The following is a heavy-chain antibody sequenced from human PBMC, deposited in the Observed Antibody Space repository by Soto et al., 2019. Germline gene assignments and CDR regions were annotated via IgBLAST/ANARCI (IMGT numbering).Heavy chain of an antibody. J-gene: IGHJ4*02. CDR3: AIVRVADSPLDH. CDR1: GFIFSNYG. V-gene: IGHV3-30*02. D-gene: IGHD3-10*02. CDR2: ISYDGSDI. Sequence: QVQLVESGGGVVQPGGSLRLSCAGSGFIFSNYGMHWVRQAPGKGLEWVAFISYDGSDILYADSVKGRFTISRDNSKSALFLHMNRPRAEDTAVYFCAIVRVADSPLDHWGQGSLVTVSS.